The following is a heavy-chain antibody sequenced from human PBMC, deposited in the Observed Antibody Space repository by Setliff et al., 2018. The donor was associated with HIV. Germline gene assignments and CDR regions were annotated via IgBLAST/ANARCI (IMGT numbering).Heavy chain of an antibody. D-gene: IGHD3-22*01. CDR1: GYTFTDYY. Sequence: GASVKVSCKASGYTFTDYYIHWVRQAPGQGLEWMGWINPNSGGTNYAQKFQGRVTMTRDTSISTAYMELSRLRSDDTAVYYCATAGVVVITEDYWGQGTLVTVSS. J-gene: IGHJ4*02. CDR3: ATAGVVVITEDY. V-gene: IGHV1-2*02. CDR2: INPNSGGT.